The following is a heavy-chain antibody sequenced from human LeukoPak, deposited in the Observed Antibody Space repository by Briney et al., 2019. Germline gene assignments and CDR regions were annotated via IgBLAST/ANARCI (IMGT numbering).Heavy chain of an antibody. CDR3: ASTGHSSGGAFDI. CDR2: IIPILGIA. CDR1: GGTFSSYT. Sequence: SVKVSCKASGGTFSSYTISWVRQAPGQGLEWIGRIIPILGIANYAQKFQGRVTITADKSTSTAYMELSSLRSEDTAVYYCASTGHSSGGAFDIWGQGTMVTVSS. J-gene: IGHJ3*02. V-gene: IGHV1-69*02. D-gene: IGHD3-22*01.